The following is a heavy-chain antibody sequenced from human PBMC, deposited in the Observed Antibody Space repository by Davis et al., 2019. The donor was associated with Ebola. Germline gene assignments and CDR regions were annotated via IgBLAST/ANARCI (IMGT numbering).Heavy chain of an antibody. Sequence: SVKVSCKASGGTLSSYTLTWVRQAPGQGLELMGGIIPIFRSTNYAQKFQGRVTITADETTGTVYLELSSLRSDDTAVYYCAREGRASRSFDYWGQGTLVTVSS. V-gene: IGHV1-69*13. J-gene: IGHJ4*02. D-gene: IGHD3-10*01. CDR1: GGTLSSYT. CDR3: AREGRASRSFDY. CDR2: IIPIFRST.